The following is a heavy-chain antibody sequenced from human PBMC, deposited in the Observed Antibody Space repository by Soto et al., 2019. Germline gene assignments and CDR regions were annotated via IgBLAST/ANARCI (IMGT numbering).Heavy chain of an antibody. D-gene: IGHD4-17*01. Sequence: GGSLRLSSAASGFTFSNAWMSWVRQAPGKGLEWVGRIKSNTDGGTTDYAAPVKGRFTISRDDSKNTLYLQMNSLKTEDTAVYYCTTGLLRSGGAFDIWGQGTMVTVSS. V-gene: IGHV3-15*01. CDR1: GFTFSNAW. CDR2: IKSNTDGGTT. J-gene: IGHJ3*02. CDR3: TTGLLRSGGAFDI.